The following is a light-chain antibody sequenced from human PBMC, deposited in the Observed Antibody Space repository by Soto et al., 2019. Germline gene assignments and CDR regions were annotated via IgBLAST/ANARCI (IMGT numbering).Light chain of an antibody. V-gene: IGKV3-15*01. CDR2: GAS. CDR3: QQYNNWPPPIT. Sequence: EIVMTQSPATPSVSPGERATLSCRASQSVSSNLAWYQQKPGQAPRLLIYGASTRATDIPARFSGSGSGTEFTLTISSLQSEDFAVYYCQQYNNWPPPITFGQGTRLEIK. CDR1: QSVSSN. J-gene: IGKJ5*01.